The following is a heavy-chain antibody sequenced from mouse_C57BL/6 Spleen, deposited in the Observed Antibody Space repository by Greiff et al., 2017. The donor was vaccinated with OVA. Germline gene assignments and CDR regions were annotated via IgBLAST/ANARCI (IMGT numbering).Heavy chain of an antibody. CDR3: ARHYSNFDD. J-gene: IGHJ2*01. Sequence: QVQLKESGAELARSGASVKLSCKASGYTFTSYGISWVKQRTGQGLEWIGEIYPRSGNTYYNEKFKGKATLTADKSSSTAYMELRSLTSEDSAVYFCARHYSNFDDWGQGTTLTVSS. D-gene: IGHD2-5*01. V-gene: IGHV1-81*01. CDR1: GYTFTSYG. CDR2: IYPRSGNT.